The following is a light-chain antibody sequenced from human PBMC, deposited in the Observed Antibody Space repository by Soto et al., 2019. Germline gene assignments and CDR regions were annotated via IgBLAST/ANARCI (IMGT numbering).Light chain of an antibody. V-gene: IGKV1-5*03. CDR3: QQYNTYS. CDR1: QSINTW. CDR2: KAS. Sequence: DIQMSQSPSTLYASLGDRVTVTCRASQSINTWLAWYQQKPGKAPKLLMYKASTLQSGVPSRFSGNGSGTEFTLTISSLQPDDFATYYCQQYNTYSFGQGTK. J-gene: IGKJ1*01.